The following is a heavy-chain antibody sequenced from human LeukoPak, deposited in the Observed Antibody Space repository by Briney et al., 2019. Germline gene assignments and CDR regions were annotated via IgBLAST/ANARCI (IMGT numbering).Heavy chain of an antibody. V-gene: IGHV1-8*01. CDR1: GYTFTSYD. J-gene: IGHJ5*02. CDR2: MNPNSGNT. Sequence: ASVKVSCKASGYTFTSYDINWVRQATGQGLEWMGWMNPNSGNTGYAQKFQGRVTMTRDTSITTAYMELSSLRSEDTAVYYCARSYCSSTSCQSDPWGQGTLVTVSS. D-gene: IGHD2-2*01. CDR3: ARSYCSSTSCQSDP.